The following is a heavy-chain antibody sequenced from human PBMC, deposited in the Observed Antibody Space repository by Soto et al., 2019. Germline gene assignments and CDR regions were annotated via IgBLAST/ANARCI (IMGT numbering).Heavy chain of an antibody. D-gene: IGHD3-10*01. CDR3: VRAGHVFDVHYYGMDL. J-gene: IGHJ6*02. V-gene: IGHV3-21*01. Sequence: PGGSLRRSCEASGFTFNDYSMDWVRQAPEKGLEWVSSISSSGTYIYYADSVKGRFAISRDNANNVMYLQMDTLRAEDTAVYYCVRAGHVFDVHYYGMDLWGQGTTVTVSS. CDR2: ISSSGTYI. CDR1: GFTFNDYS.